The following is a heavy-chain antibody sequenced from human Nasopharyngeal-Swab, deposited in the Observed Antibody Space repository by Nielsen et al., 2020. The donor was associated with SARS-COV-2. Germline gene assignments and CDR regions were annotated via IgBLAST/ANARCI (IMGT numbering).Heavy chain of an antibody. V-gene: IGHV3-48*03. Sequence: GGSLRLSCAASGFSFRSYEMNWVRQAPGKGLEWVSYISSSGSTIYYADSVKGRFIISRDNAKNSLDLQMNSLRVEDTAVYYCARNEIWGQGTLVTVS. CDR2: ISSSGSTI. J-gene: IGHJ4*02. CDR3: ARNEI. CDR1: GFSFRSYE.